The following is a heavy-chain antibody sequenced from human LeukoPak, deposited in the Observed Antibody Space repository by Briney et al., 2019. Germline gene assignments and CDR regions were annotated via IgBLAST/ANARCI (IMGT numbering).Heavy chain of an antibody. CDR3: ARVGSYYDSSGYWDY. D-gene: IGHD3-22*01. Sequence: GASVKVSCKASGYTFTSYGISWVRQAPGQGLEWMGWISVYNGNTNYAQKLQGRVTMTTDTSTSTDYMELRSLRSDDTAVYYCARVGSYYDSSGYWDYWGQGTLVTVSS. CDR1: GYTFTSYG. V-gene: IGHV1-18*01. CDR2: ISVYNGNT. J-gene: IGHJ4*02.